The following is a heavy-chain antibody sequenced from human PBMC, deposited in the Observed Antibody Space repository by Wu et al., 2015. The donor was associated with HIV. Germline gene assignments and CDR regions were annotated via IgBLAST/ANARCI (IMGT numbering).Heavy chain of an antibody. Sequence: QVQMVQSGAEVRKPGSSVKVSCKASGGIFTNYGINWVRQAPGAGLEWLGTIIPLYGRTDYAQKFLGRIMISADKSTSTSFLELRSLRSDDTAVYYCARDRDIYCSGGSCDGYYFDYWGQGTLVTVSS. CDR2: IIPLYGRT. CDR3: ARDRDIYCSGGSCDGYYFDY. V-gene: IGHV1-69*04. J-gene: IGHJ4*02. CDR1: GGIFTNYG. D-gene: IGHD2-15*01.